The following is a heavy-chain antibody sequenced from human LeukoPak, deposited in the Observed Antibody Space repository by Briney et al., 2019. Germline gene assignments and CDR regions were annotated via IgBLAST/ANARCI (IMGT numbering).Heavy chain of an antibody. Sequence: GESLKISRKGSGYSFTTYWIGWVPQIPGKGLEGVGTIYSGDYDTRYSPSFEGQVIISADKSISTAYVQWSSLKASDTAMYYCARQSVTVAGPPFDYWGQGTLVTVSS. J-gene: IGHJ4*02. CDR1: GYSFTTYW. D-gene: IGHD6-19*01. V-gene: IGHV5-51*01. CDR2: IYSGDYDT. CDR3: ARQSVTVAGPPFDY.